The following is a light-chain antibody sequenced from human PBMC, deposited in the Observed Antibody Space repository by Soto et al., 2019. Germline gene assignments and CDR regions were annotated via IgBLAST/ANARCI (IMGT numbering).Light chain of an antibody. Sequence: AIQMTQSPSSLSASVGDRVTITCRASQGIRSDLGWYQQKPGKAPKLLIYAASSLQSGVTSRFSGSGSGTDFTLTISSLQPEDFATYYCLQNYGYPWTFGQGTKVEIK. CDR3: LQNYGYPWT. V-gene: IGKV1-6*01. CDR1: QGIRSD. J-gene: IGKJ1*01. CDR2: AAS.